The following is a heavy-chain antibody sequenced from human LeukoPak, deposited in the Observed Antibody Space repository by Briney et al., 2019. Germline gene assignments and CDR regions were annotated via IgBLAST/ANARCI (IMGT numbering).Heavy chain of an antibody. J-gene: IGHJ4*02. D-gene: IGHD6-19*01. CDR1: GLTFSSYA. CDR2: ISGSGGST. V-gene: IGHV3-23*01. CDR3: ARASSGWYLVDY. Sequence: GGSLRLSCAASGLTFSSYALSWVRQAPGKGLEWVSVISGSGGSTYYADSVKGRFTISRDNSKNTLYLQMNSLRAEDTAVYYCARASSGWYLVDYWGQGSLVTASS.